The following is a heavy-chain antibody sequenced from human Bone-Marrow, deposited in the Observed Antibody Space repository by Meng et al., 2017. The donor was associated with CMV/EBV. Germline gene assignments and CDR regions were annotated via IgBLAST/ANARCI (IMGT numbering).Heavy chain of an antibody. V-gene: IGHV3-23*01. CDR1: GFTFSDSA. Sequence: GGSLRLSCAASGFTFSDSAMSWVRQTPTKGLEWVSAISNGGGSTFYADSVKGRFIISRDNPKNTVHLQMNSLRVEDTAIYYCAKEGVYDFWSWGQGTVVTVSS. D-gene: IGHD3-3*01. CDR3: AKEGVYDFWS. CDR2: ISNGGGST. J-gene: IGHJ4*02.